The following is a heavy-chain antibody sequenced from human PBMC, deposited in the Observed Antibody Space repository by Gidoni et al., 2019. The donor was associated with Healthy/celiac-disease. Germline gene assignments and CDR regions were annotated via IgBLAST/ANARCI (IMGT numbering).Heavy chain of an antibody. V-gene: IGHV4-39*07. CDR3: ARDLKGSGSWKPFDY. J-gene: IGHJ4*02. CDR2: IYYSGST. CDR1: GGSISSSSYY. Sequence: QLQLQESGPGLVKPSETLSLTCTVSGGSISSSSYYWGWIRQPPGKGLEWIGSIYYSGSTYYNPSLKSRVTISVDTSKNQFSLKLSSVTAADTAVYYCARDLKGSGSWKPFDYWGQGTLVTVSS. D-gene: IGHD3-10*01.